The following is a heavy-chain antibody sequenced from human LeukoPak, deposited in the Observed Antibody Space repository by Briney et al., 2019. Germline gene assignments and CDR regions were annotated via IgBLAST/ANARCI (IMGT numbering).Heavy chain of an antibody. CDR3: AKGIRTYYYDSSGYNDY. V-gene: IGHV3-23*01. Sequence: PGGSPRLSCAASGFTFSSYAMSWVRQAPGKGLEWVSAISGSGGSTYYADSVKGRFTISRDNSKNTLYLQMNSLRAEDTAVYYCAKGIRTYYYDSSGYNDYWGQGTLVTVSS. CDR1: GFTFSSYA. CDR2: ISGSGGST. D-gene: IGHD3-22*01. J-gene: IGHJ4*02.